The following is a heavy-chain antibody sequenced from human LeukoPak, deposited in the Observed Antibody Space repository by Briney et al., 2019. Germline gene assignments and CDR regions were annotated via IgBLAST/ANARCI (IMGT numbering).Heavy chain of an antibody. CDR2: INPNSGGT. CDR1: GYIFISYG. D-gene: IGHD3-10*01. CDR3: ATLGFGELPLDY. V-gene: IGHV1-18*01. J-gene: IGHJ4*02. Sequence: ASVKVSCKSSGYIFISYGISWVRQAPGQGLEWMGWINPNSGGTNYAQKFQGRVTITADKSTSTAYMELSSLRSEDTAVYYCATLGFGELPLDYWGQGTLVTVSS.